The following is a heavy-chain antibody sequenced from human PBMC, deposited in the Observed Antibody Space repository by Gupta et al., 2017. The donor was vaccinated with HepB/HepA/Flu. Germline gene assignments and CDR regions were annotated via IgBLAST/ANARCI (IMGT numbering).Heavy chain of an antibody. CDR3: ARLGGYSYGTHLDY. CDR1: GGSISSSSYY. Sequence: QLQLQESGPGLVKPSETLSLTCTVSGGSISSSSYYWGWIRQPPGKGLEWIGSIYYRGSTYYTPSLKSRVTISVDTSKHQFYLKLSSVTAADTAVYDCARLGGYSYGTHLDYWGQGTLVNVA. D-gene: IGHD5-18*01. CDR2: IYYRGST. V-gene: IGHV4-39*01. J-gene: IGHJ4*02.